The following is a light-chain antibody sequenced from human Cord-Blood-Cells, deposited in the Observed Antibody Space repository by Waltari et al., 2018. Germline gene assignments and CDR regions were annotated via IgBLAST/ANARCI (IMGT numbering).Light chain of an antibody. CDR2: DAA. J-gene: IGKJ2*01. CDR3: QQYNSYSTT. V-gene: IGKV1-5*01. Sequence: DIQMTQSPSTLSASVGDRVTITCRASQSISSWLAWYQQKPGKAPKLLIYDAASLESGVPSRFSGSGSGTEFTRTSSSLQPDDFAAYYCQQYNSYSTTFGQGTKLEIK. CDR1: QSISSW.